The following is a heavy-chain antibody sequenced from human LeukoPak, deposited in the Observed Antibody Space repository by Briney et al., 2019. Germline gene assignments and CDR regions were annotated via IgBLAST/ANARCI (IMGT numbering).Heavy chain of an antibody. J-gene: IGHJ2*01. CDR3: ARGRGSGSSRYFDL. CDR1: GGSFSGYY. D-gene: IGHD1-26*01. Sequence: PSETLSLTCADYGGSFSGYYWSWIRQPPGKGLECIGEINHSGSTNYNPSLKSRVTISVDTSKNQFSLKLSSVTAADTAVYYCARGRGSGSSRYFDLWGRGTLVTVSS. CDR2: INHSGST. V-gene: IGHV4-34*01.